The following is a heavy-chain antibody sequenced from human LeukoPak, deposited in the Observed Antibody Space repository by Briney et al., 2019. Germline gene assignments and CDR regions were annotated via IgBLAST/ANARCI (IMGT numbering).Heavy chain of an antibody. CDR1: GFTFSSYS. D-gene: IGHD3-10*01. CDR3: VRGGGGWFDP. V-gene: IGHV3-21*01. CDR2: ISSSSSYI. Sequence: GGSLRLSCAASGFTFSSYSMNWVRQAPGKGLEWVSSISSSSSYIYYAASVKGRFTFSRDNAKNSLYLQMNSLRDEDTAVYYCVRGGGGWFDPWGQGTLVTVSS. J-gene: IGHJ5*02.